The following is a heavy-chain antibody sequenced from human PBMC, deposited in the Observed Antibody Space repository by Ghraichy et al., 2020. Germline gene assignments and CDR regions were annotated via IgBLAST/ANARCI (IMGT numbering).Heavy chain of an antibody. CDR1: GFTFSTYS. Sequence: GGSLRLSCAASGFTFSTYSMNWVRQAPGKGLEWVSSISSSSSYIYYADLVKGRFTISRDNAKNSLYLQMNSLRAEDTAVYYCANVDIVATIGGDYFYYAMDVWGKGTTVTVA. CDR3: ANVDIVATIGGDYFYYAMDV. CDR2: ISSSSSYI. D-gene: IGHD5-12*01. J-gene: IGHJ6*04. V-gene: IGHV3-21*01.